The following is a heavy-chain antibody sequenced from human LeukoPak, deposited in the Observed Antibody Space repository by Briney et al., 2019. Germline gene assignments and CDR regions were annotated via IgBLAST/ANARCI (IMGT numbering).Heavy chain of an antibody. CDR2: IYTSGST. V-gene: IGHV4-4*07. CDR1: GGSISSYY. J-gene: IGHJ5*02. D-gene: IGHD2-2*01. CDR3: ARVTPLSRPIEYNWFDP. Sequence: PSETLSLTCTVSGGSISSYYWSWIRQPAGKGLEWIGRIYTSGSTNYNPSLKSRVTMSVDTSKNQFSLKLSSVTAADTAVYYCARVTPLSRPIEYNWFDPWGQGTLVTVSS.